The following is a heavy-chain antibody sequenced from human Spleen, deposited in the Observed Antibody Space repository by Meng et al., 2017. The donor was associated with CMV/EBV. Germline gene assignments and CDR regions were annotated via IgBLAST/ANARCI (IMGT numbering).Heavy chain of an antibody. Sequence: GGSLRLSCRASGFTFGDYAMSWVRQAPGKGLEWVGFIRSKAYGGTTEYAASVKGRFTISRDDSKSIAYLQMNSLKTEDAAVYYCTRDGPYGGNSYFDSWGQGTLVTVSS. CDR2: IRSKAYGGTT. J-gene: IGHJ4*02. V-gene: IGHV3-49*04. D-gene: IGHD4-23*01. CDR1: GFTFGDYA. CDR3: TRDGPYGGNSYFDS.